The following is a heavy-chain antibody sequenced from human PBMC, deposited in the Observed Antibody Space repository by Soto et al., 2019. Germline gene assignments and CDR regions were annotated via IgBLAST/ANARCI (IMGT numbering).Heavy chain of an antibody. V-gene: IGHV3-23*01. Sequence: GSQRVSYAASGVNFGAYAVNWVRQAPGKGLEWVSAISGSGGSTYYADSVKGRFTISRDNSKNTLYLQMNSLRAEDTAVYYCANIGLRYFDWSPDYWGQGTLVTVSS. D-gene: IGHD3-9*01. CDR2: ISGSGGST. CDR3: ANIGLRYFDWSPDY. J-gene: IGHJ4*02. CDR1: GVNFGAYA.